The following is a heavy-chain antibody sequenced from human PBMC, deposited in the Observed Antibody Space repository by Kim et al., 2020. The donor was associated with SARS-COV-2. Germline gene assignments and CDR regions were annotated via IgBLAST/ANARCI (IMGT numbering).Heavy chain of an antibody. J-gene: IGHJ4*02. Sequence: GGSLRLSCAASGFTFSSYSMNWVRQAPGKGLEWISYISSGGSAIYYADSVKGRFTISRDNAKNSRYLQMSSLRHEDTAVYYCARTPFLQYFDYWGPGTLV. V-gene: IGHV3-48*02. CDR1: GFTFSSYS. CDR2: ISSGGSAI. CDR3: ARTPFLQYFDY.